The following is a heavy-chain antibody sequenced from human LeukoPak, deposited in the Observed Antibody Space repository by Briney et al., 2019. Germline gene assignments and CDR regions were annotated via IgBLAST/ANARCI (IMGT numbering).Heavy chain of an antibody. D-gene: IGHD6-19*01. CDR3: ARGRIAVAGGDY. V-gene: IGHV1-8*01. CDR1: GYTFTSYD. CDR2: MNPNSGNT. Sequence: ASVKVSCKASGYTFTSYDINWVRQATGQGLEWMGWMNPNSGNTGYAQKFQGRVTMTRNTSISTAYMELSSLRSEDTAVYYCARGRIAVAGGDYWGQGTLVIVSS. J-gene: IGHJ4*02.